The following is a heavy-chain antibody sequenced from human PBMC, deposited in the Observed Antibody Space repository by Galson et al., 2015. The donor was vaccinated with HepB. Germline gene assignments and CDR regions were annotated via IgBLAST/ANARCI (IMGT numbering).Heavy chain of an antibody. CDR3: ARDPLTGYYVFDY. CDR2: INSDGSST. D-gene: IGHD3-9*01. CDR1: GFTFSSYW. J-gene: IGHJ4*02. Sequence: SLRLSCAASGFTFSSYWMHWVRQAPGKGLVWVSRINSDGSSTSYADSVKGRFTISRDNAKNTLYLQMNSLRAEDTAVYYCARDPLTGYYVFDYWGQGTLVTVSS. V-gene: IGHV3-74*01.